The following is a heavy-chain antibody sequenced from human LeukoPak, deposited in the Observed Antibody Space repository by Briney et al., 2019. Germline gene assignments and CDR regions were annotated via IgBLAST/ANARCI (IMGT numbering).Heavy chain of an antibody. Sequence: PGGSLRLSCAASGFTFDDYAMHWVRQAPGKGLEWVSGISWNSGSIGYADSVKGRFTISRDNAQKSLYLQMNSLRAEDTAVYYCARVGYSSSWHTGSAFDIWGQGTMVTVSS. D-gene: IGHD6-13*01. CDR1: GFTFDDYA. V-gene: IGHV3-9*01. CDR3: ARVGYSSSWHTGSAFDI. CDR2: ISWNSGSI. J-gene: IGHJ3*02.